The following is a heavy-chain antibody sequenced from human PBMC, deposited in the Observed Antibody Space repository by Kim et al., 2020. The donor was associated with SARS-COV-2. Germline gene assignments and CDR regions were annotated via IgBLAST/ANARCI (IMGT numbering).Heavy chain of an antibody. CDR2: FDPEDGET. CDR1: GYTLTELS. CDR3: ATGIAASGYYYYYGMDV. J-gene: IGHJ6*02. Sequence: ASVKVSCKVSGYTLTELSMHWVRQAPGKGLEWMGGFDPEDGETIYAQKFQGRVTMTEDTSTDTAYMELSSLRSEDTAEYYCATGIAASGYYYYYGMDVWGQGTTVTVSS. V-gene: IGHV1-24*01. D-gene: IGHD6-13*01.